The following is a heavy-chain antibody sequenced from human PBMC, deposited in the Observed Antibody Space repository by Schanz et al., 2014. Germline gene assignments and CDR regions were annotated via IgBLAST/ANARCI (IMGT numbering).Heavy chain of an antibody. CDR1: GFIFSDYW. Sequence: EVQLVESGGGLVQPGGSLRLSCTASGFIFSDYWMSWVRQAPGKGPEWVANIEHDGSVKDYVDAVEGRFTISRDNAKRSLILQMNSLSVEDTAVYRCVSQTGSSNYWGQGTLVTVSS. CDR3: VSQTGSSNY. D-gene: IGHD6-6*01. CDR2: IEHDGSVK. J-gene: IGHJ4*02. V-gene: IGHV3-7*02.